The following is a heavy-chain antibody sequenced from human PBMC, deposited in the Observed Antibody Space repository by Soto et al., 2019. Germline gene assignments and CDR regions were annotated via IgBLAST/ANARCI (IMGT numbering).Heavy chain of an antibody. D-gene: IGHD3-10*01. CDR2: IYYSGST. V-gene: IGHV4-39*01. Sequence: SETLSLTCTVSGGSISSSSYYWGWIRQPPGKGLEWIGSIYYSGSTYYNPSLKSRVTISVDTSKNQFSLKLSSVTAADTAVYYCASSYGSGSYYYYYGMDVWGQGTTVTVSS. CDR3: ASSYGSGSYYYYYGMDV. CDR1: GGSISSSSYY. J-gene: IGHJ6*02.